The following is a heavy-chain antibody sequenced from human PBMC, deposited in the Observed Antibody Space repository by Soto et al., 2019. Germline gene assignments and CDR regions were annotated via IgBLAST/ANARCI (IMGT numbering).Heavy chain of an antibody. Sequence: EVQLVESGGGLVQPGGSLRLSCAASGFTFGSYWMHWVRQAPGKGLVWVSRINRDGSTKSYADSVQGRFSISGDNAKNTLYLQMSSLRADDTAVYYCARGACGDWGVFDYWGQGTLVTVSS. CDR2: INRDGSTK. CDR1: GFTFGSYW. J-gene: IGHJ4*02. D-gene: IGHD2-21*02. CDR3: ARGACGDWGVFDY. V-gene: IGHV3-74*01.